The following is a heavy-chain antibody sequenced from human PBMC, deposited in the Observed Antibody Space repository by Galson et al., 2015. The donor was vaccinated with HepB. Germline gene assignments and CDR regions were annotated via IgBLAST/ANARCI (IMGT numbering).Heavy chain of an antibody. V-gene: IGHV4-34*01. CDR2: INHSGST. CDR3: ARGKSVVAAPRWFDP. Sequence: LSLTCAVYGGSFSGYYWSWIRQPPGKGLEWIGEINHSGSTNYNPSLKSRVTISVDTSKNQFSLKLSSVTAADTAVYYCARGKSVVAAPRWFDPWGQGTLVTVSS. CDR1: GGSFSGYY. J-gene: IGHJ5*02. D-gene: IGHD2-15*01.